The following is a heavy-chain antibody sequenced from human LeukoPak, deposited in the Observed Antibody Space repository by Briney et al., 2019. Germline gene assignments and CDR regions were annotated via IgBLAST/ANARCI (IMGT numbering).Heavy chain of an antibody. V-gene: IGHV4-59*08. D-gene: IGHD5-24*01. J-gene: IGHJ4*02. Sequence: SETLSPTCTVSGGSISSYYWSWIRQPPGKGLEWIGYIYYSGSTNYNPSLKSRVTISVDTSKNQFSLKLSSVTAADTAVYYCARQGRDGYNPDYWGQGTLVTVSS. CDR1: GGSISSYY. CDR3: ARQGRDGYNPDY. CDR2: IYYSGST.